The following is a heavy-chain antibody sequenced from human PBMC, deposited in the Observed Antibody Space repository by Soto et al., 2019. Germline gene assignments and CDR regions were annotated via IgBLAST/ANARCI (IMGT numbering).Heavy chain of an antibody. D-gene: IGHD1-1*01. V-gene: IGHV3-74*01. J-gene: IGHJ5*02. Sequence: EVQLVESGGGLVQPGGSLRLSCAASGFSFSSYWMHWVRQAPGKGLVWVSRINTDGSSTSYADSVKGRFTFSRDNAKNTIELQMNSLRAEETAVDDCAREVGTTWFDPWGQGTLVTVSS. CDR3: AREVGTTWFDP. CDR2: INTDGSST. CDR1: GFSFSSYW.